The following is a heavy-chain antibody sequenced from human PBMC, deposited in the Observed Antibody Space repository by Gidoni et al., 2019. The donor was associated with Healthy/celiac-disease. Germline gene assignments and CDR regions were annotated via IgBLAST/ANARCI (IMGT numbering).Heavy chain of an antibody. CDR2: ISGRGGST. CDR1: GFTFSSYA. V-gene: IGHV3-23*01. Sequence: EVQLLESGGGLVQPGGSLRLSCAASGFTFSSYAMSWVRQAPGKGLEWVSAISGRGGSTYYADSVKGRFTISRDNSKNTLYLQMNSLRAEDTAVYYCAKDAHYGGNSGGNYWYFDLWGRGTLVTVSS. J-gene: IGHJ2*01. CDR3: AKDAHYGGNSGGNYWYFDL. D-gene: IGHD4-17*01.